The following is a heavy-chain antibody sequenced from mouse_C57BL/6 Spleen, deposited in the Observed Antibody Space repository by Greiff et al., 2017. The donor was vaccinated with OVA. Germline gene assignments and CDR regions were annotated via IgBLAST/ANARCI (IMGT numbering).Heavy chain of an antibody. J-gene: IGHJ2*01. V-gene: IGHV1-50*01. Sequence: QVHVKQPGAELVKPGASVKLSCKASGYTFTSYWMQWVKQRPGQGLEWIGEIDPSDSYTNYNQKFKGKATLTVDTSSSTAYMQLSSLTSEDSAVYYCARDSSGSDYWGQGTTLTVSS. CDR2: IDPSDSYT. CDR3: ARDSSGSDY. CDR1: GYTFTSYW. D-gene: IGHD3-2*02.